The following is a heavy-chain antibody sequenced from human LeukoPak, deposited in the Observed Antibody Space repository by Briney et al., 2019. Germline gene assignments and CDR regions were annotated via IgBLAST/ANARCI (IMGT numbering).Heavy chain of an antibody. CDR3: AKFAVAAAGTQGRRRSFEYYFDH. CDR2: ISGSGGST. Sequence: GGSLRLSCAASGFTFSSYAMSWVRQAPGKGLEWVSAISGSGGSTYYADSVKGRFTISRDNSKNTLYLQMNSLRAEDTAVYYCAKFAVAAAGTQGRRRSFEYYFDHWGQGTLVTVSS. CDR1: GFTFSSYA. V-gene: IGHV3-23*01. J-gene: IGHJ4*02. D-gene: IGHD6-13*01.